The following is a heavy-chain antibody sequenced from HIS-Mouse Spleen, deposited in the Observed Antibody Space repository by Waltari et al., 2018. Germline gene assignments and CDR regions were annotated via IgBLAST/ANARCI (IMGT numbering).Heavy chain of an antibody. V-gene: IGHV4-39*01. D-gene: IGHD2-21*02. Sequence: QLQLQESGPGLVKPSETLSLTCTVCGGSLSSSSYYRGWIRQPPGKGLEWIGSIHYSGSTYYNPSLKSRVTISVDTSKNQFSLKLSSVTAADTAVYYCARKRTASGWFDPWGQGTLVTVSS. J-gene: IGHJ5*02. CDR1: GGSLSSSSYY. CDR3: ARKRTASGWFDP. CDR2: IHYSGST.